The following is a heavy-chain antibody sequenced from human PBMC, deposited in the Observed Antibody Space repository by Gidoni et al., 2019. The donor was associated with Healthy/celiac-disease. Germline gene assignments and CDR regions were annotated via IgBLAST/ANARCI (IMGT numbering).Heavy chain of an antibody. CDR1: GFTCGYYA. CDR2: SSSKAYGGTT. CDR3: TREVGNVYYAFDI. D-gene: IGHD7-27*01. J-gene: IGHJ3*02. Sequence: EVQLVESGGGLVQPGRSVRLSCTASGFTCGYYAMSWFRQAPGKGLEWVGFSSSKAYGGTTEYAASVKGRFTISRDDSKSIAYLQMNSLKTEDTAVYYCTREVGNVYYAFDIWGQGTMVTVSS. V-gene: IGHV3-49*03.